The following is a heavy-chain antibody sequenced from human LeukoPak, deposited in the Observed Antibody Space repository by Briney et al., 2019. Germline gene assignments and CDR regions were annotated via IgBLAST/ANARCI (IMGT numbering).Heavy chain of an antibody. J-gene: IGHJ4*02. V-gene: IGHV3-21*04. CDR3: ARGQDSSSMYYVEY. CDR1: GFTFSSYS. D-gene: IGHD6-13*01. Sequence: PGGPLRLSCSASGFTFSSYSMKWVRQAPGKGLEWVSSISSSSSYIYYADSVKGRFTISRDNAKNSLYLQMNSLRVEDTAVYYCARGQDSSSMYYVEYWGQGTLVTVSS. CDR2: ISSSSSYI.